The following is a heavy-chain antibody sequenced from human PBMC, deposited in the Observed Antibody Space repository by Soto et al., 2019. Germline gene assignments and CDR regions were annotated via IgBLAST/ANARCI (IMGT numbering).Heavy chain of an antibody. CDR1: GFTFSDYY. Sequence: GGSLRLSCAASGFTFSDYYMSWIRQAPGKGLEWVSYISSSSSYTNYADSVKGRFTISRDNAKNSLYLQMNSLRAEDTAVYYCAREGCSSTSCLDAFDIWGQGTMVTVSS. D-gene: IGHD2-2*01. CDR2: ISSSSSYT. CDR3: AREGCSSTSCLDAFDI. J-gene: IGHJ3*02. V-gene: IGHV3-11*06.